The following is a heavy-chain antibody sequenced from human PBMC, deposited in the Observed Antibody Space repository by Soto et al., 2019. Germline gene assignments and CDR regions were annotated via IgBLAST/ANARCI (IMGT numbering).Heavy chain of an antibody. Sequence: RRLSCAASGFTFSGSAMHWVRQASGKGLEWVGRIRSKANSYATAYAASVKGRFTISRDDSKNTAYLQMNSLKTEDTAVYYCTSIINWYFDLWGRGTLVTVSS. J-gene: IGHJ2*01. CDR1: GFTFSGSA. CDR3: TSIINWYFDL. V-gene: IGHV3-73*01. CDR2: IRSKANSYAT.